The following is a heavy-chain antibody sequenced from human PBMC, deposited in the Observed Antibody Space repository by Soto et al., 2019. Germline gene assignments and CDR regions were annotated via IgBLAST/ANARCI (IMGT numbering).Heavy chain of an antibody. CDR3: ATQTPYYDILTGPNDY. CDR1: GFTVSSNY. CDR2: IYSGGST. Sequence: GGSLRLSCAASGFTVSSNYMSWVRQAPGKGLEWVSVIYSGGSTYYADSVKGRFTISRDNSKNTLCLQMNSLRAEDTAVYYCATQTPYYDILTGPNDYWGQGTQVTVSS. D-gene: IGHD3-9*01. V-gene: IGHV3-53*01. J-gene: IGHJ4*02.